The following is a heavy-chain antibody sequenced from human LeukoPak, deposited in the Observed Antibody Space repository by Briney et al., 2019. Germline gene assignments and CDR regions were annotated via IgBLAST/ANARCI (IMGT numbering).Heavy chain of an antibody. V-gene: IGHV3-7*01. CDR3: ARLGGDCYY. J-gene: IGHJ4*02. D-gene: IGHD2-21*02. CDR2: IKDDGSEK. Sequence: PGGSLRLSCAPSGFIFSSYGMTWVRQAPGKGLEWVANIKDDGSEKYYVDSVKGRFTISRDNAKNSLYLQMSSLRVEDTAVYYCARLGGDCYYWGQGTLVTVSS. CDR1: GFIFSSYG.